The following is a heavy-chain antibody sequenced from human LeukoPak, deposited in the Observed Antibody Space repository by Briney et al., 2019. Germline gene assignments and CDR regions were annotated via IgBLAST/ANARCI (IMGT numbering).Heavy chain of an antibody. J-gene: IGHJ4*02. CDR2: IYPGDSDT. Sequence: GESLKISCKGSGYSFTSYWIGWVRQMPGKGLEWMGIIYPGDSDTSYSPSFQGQVTISADKSISTAYLQWSSLKASDTAMYYCARPAGIAVAGTHFDYWGQGTLVTVSS. CDR1: GYSFTSYW. V-gene: IGHV5-51*01. D-gene: IGHD6-19*01. CDR3: ARPAGIAVAGTHFDY.